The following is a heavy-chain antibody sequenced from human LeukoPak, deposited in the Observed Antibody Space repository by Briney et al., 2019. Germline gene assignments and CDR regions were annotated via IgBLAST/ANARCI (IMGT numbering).Heavy chain of an antibody. Sequence: SVKVSCKASGFTFTSPGMQWVRQARGQRPEWIGWIVVGKGKINYAERFQERVTITRDMSTSTVYMELRSLRSDDTAVYYCARALYYDSSGHFDYWGQGTLVTVSS. CDR1: GFTFTSPG. CDR2: IVVGKGKI. J-gene: IGHJ4*02. V-gene: IGHV1-58*02. CDR3: ARALYYDSSGHFDY. D-gene: IGHD3-22*01.